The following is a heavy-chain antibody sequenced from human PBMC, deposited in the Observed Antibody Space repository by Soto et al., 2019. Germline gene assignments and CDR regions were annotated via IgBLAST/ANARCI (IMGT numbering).Heavy chain of an antibody. CDR3: ARVYSYYGYPVY. CDR2: IYWDDDK. V-gene: IGHV2-5*02. CDR1: GFSLSTNGVG. J-gene: IGHJ4*02. D-gene: IGHD4-17*01. Sequence: QITLKESGPTLVKPTQTLTLTCTFSGFSLSTNGVGVGWIRQPPGQALEWLALIYWDDDKRYSSSLKSRLTITKDTSKNQVVLTMTNMDPVDTATYYCARVYSYYGYPVYWGQGTLVTVSS.